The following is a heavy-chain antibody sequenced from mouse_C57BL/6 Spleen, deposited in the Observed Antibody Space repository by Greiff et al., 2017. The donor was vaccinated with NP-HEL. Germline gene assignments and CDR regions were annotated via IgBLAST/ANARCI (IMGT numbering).Heavy chain of an antibody. CDR1: GFNIKDYY. V-gene: IGHV14-2*01. J-gene: IGHJ4*01. Sequence: EVQLQQSGAELVKPGASVKLSCTASGFNIKDYYMHWVKQRTEQGLEWIGRIDPEDDETKYAPKFQGKATITADTSSNTAYLQLSSLTSEDTAVYYCARGGNYAYYYAMDYWGQGTSVTVAS. D-gene: IGHD2-1*01. CDR2: IDPEDDET. CDR3: ARGGNYAYYYAMDY.